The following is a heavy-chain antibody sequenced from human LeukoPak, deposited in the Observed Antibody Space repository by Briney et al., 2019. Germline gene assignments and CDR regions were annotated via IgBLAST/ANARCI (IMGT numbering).Heavy chain of an antibody. CDR3: ARSYGSGSYGGAFDI. CDR2: IYPGDSDT. CDR1: GYFFTSYW. V-gene: IGHV5-51*01. Sequence: PGESLKISCKGSGYFFTSYWIAWVRQMPGKGLEWMGIIYPGDSDTRYSPSFQGQVTMSADKSISTAYLQWSSLKASDTAMYYYARSYGSGSYGGAFDIWGQGTMVTVSS. J-gene: IGHJ3*02. D-gene: IGHD3-10*01.